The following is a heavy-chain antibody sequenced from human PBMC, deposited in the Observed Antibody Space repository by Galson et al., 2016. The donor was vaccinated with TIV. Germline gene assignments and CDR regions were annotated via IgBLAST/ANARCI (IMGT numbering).Heavy chain of an antibody. D-gene: IGHD6-6*01. CDR3: AGRTGAGVAARVLFDF. CDR1: GGSVSHTSYY. CDR2: IYYTGIT. Sequence: SETLSLTCTVSGGSVSHTSYYWGWVRQPPGKGLEWIGTIYYTGITFYNPSLESRVTISVDTSKNQFSLKLSSVSAADTAVYYCAGRTGAGVAARVLFDFWGLGTLVTVSS. V-gene: IGHV4-39*07. J-gene: IGHJ4*01.